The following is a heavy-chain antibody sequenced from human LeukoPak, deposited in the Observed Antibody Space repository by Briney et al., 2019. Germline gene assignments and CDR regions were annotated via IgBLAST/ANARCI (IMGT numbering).Heavy chain of an antibody. CDR3: ARQWGDCSSTSCYSAS. CDR2: IYPGDSDT. CDR1: GYSFSSYW. V-gene: IGHV5-51*01. D-gene: IGHD2-2*01. J-gene: IGHJ5*02. Sequence: GESLKISCKGSGYSFSSYWIGWVCQMPGKGLEWMGIIYPGDSDTRYSPSFQGQVTISADKSVSTAYLQWSSLKASDTAMYYCARQWGDCSSTSCYSASWGQGTLVTVSS.